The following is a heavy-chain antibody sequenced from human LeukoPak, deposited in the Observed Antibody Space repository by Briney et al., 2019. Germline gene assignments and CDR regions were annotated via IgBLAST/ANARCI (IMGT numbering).Heavy chain of an antibody. J-gene: IGHJ4*02. CDR2: IRYDGSNE. D-gene: IGHD5-24*01. V-gene: IGHV3-30*02. CDR3: AKGGFYNYLIES. CDR1: GFTFSNFD. Sequence: TGGSLRLSCAASGFTFSNFDMHWVRQAPGKGLEWVAFIRYDGSNEYCADSVKGRFTVSRDSSKNTLYLHMNSLTAEDTAVYYCAKGGFYNYLIESWGQGPLVTVSS.